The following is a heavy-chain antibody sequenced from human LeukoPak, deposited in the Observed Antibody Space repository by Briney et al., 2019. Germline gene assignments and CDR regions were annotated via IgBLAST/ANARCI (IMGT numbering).Heavy chain of an antibody. V-gene: IGHV3-53*01. CDR3: ARGPGYCGGDSPRCAFDI. Sequence: GGSLRLSCGASGLTVSSNYMSWVRQAPGKGLEWVSVIYSGGGTHYADSVKGRFTISRDNSKNTMYLQMNSLRAEDTAVYYCARGPGYCGGDSPRCAFDIWGQGTMVTVSS. J-gene: IGHJ3*02. CDR2: IYSGGGT. D-gene: IGHD2-21*01. CDR1: GLTVSSNY.